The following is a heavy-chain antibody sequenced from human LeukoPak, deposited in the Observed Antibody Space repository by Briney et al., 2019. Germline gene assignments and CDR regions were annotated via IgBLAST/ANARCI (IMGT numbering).Heavy chain of an antibody. J-gene: IGHJ4*02. CDR2: IRYDGSNK. Sequence: GGSLRLSCTASGFTFSSYGMHWVRQAPGKGLEWVAIIRYDGSNKYYADSVKGRFTISRDNSKNTLYLQMNSLRAEDTAVYYCAKPPSTDIVVVPAIDYWGQGTLVTVSS. D-gene: IGHD2-2*01. V-gene: IGHV3-30*02. CDR1: GFTFSSYG. CDR3: AKPPSTDIVVVPAIDY.